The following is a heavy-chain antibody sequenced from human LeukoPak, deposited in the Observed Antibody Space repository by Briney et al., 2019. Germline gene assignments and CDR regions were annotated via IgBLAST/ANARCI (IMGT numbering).Heavy chain of an antibody. D-gene: IGHD6-19*01. Sequence: GGSLRLSCAASGFTFSSYNMHWVRQAPGKGLEWVAVISKDGSNKYYADSVKGRFTISRDNSKNTVYVEMNSLRGEDTAVYYCARRPPAVAGLDYWGQATLVTVSS. J-gene: IGHJ4*02. V-gene: IGHV3-30*03. CDR1: GFTFSSYN. CDR2: ISKDGSNK. CDR3: ARRPPAVAGLDY.